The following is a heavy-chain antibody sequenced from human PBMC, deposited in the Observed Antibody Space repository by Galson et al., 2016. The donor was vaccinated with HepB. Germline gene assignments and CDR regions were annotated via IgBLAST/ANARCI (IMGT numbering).Heavy chain of an antibody. Sequence: SLRLSCATSGFHFADYSMSWFRQPPGKGLEWVGFIRLKRTGGTTEYAASAQGRFTISRDDSKNSLYLQMNSLKTEDTAVYSCVKGFWSGNYYYGMDVWGQGTTVTVSS. V-gene: IGHV3-49*03. CDR1: GFHFADYS. CDR2: IRLKRTGGTT. J-gene: IGHJ6*02. CDR3: VKGFWSGNYYYGMDV. D-gene: IGHD3-3*01.